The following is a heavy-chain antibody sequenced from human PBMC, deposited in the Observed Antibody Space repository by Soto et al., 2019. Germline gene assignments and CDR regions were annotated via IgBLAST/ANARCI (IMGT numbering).Heavy chain of an antibody. Sequence: QLHLVQSGAVVKKPGASVTVSCSASGYPVTAYYMHWVRQAPGRGLEWMGGINPATGAAKYTQTFQGRVTMTRDTSTGTGFMELGGLTSEDTAVFYWARGGGVGVAGSAAFEMWGQGTLVTVSS. J-gene: IGHJ3*02. V-gene: IGHV1-2*02. D-gene: IGHD3-3*01. CDR3: ARGGGVGVAGSAAFEM. CDR2: INPATGAA. CDR1: GYPVTAYY.